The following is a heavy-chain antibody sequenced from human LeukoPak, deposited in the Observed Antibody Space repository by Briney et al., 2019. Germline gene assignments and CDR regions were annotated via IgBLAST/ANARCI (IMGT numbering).Heavy chain of an antibody. CDR2: IKQDGSEK. J-gene: IGHJ4*02. Sequence: GGSLRLSCAASGFTFSSYWMSWVRQAPGEGLEWVANIKQDGSEKYYVDSVKGRFTISRDNAKNSLYLQMNSLRAEDTAVYYCARGSSGWYVEYYFDYWGQGTLVTVSS. V-gene: IGHV3-7*01. D-gene: IGHD6-19*01. CDR1: GFTFSSYW. CDR3: ARGSSGWYVEYYFDY.